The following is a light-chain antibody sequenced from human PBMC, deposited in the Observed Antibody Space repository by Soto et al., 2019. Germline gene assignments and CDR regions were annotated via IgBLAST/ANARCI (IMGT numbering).Light chain of an antibody. J-gene: IGKJ3*01. CDR1: QSVLYNTNNKNY. CDR3: QQYYSTPFT. CDR2: WAS. Sequence: DIVMTQSPNSLAVSLGERVTINCKSSQSVLYNTNNKNYLVWYQQKSGQPPKVLLYWASNRESGVPDRFSGSGSGTDFTLTISSLQAEDVAVYYCQQYYSTPFTFGPGTKVDIK. V-gene: IGKV4-1*01.